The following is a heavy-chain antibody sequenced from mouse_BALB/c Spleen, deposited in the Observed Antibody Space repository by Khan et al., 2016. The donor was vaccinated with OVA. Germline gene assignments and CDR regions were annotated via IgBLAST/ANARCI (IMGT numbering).Heavy chain of an antibody. D-gene: IGHD2-4*01. Sequence: VQLQESGPGLVAPSQSLSITCTVSGFSLTSYGVSWVRQPPGKGLEWLGVIWGDGNTNYHSALMSRLSISKDNSKSQVLFKLTSLQTDDTATYYCANFDYNYYAVDYWGQGTSVTVSS. J-gene: IGHJ4*01. CDR3: ANFDYNYYAVDY. V-gene: IGHV2-3*01. CDR1: GFSLTSYG. CDR2: IWGDGNT.